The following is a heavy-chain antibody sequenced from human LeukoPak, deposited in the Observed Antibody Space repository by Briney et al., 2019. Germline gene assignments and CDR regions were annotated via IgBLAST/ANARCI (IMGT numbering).Heavy chain of an antibody. CDR2: IRYDGTNK. CDR3: ARDLLYYYDSSGPPIDY. D-gene: IGHD3-22*01. V-gene: IGHV3-30*02. CDR1: EFTFSNYG. J-gene: IGHJ4*02. Sequence: GGSLRLSCAASEFTFSNYGMHWVRQAPGKGLEWVAFIRYDGTNKYYADSVKGRFTISRDNAKNSLYLQMNSLRAEDTAVYYCARDLLYYYDSSGPPIDYWGQGTLVTVSS.